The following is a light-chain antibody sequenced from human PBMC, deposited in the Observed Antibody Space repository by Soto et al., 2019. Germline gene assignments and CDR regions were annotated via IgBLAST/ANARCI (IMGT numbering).Light chain of an antibody. Sequence: ETVLRQSQGTLSLSRWERATPSCRASQSVSNNYLAWYQQKPGQAPGLLIYGASNRATGIPDRFSGSGSGTDSTLTISRLEPEDFAVYYCQQYGSSGTFGQGTKVDIK. CDR3: QQYGSSGT. CDR1: QSVSNNY. CDR2: GAS. V-gene: IGKV3-20*01. J-gene: IGKJ1*01.